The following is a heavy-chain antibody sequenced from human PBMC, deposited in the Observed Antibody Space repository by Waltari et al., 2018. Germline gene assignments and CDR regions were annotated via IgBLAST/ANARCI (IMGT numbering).Heavy chain of an antibody. D-gene: IGHD3-10*01. Sequence: QVQLVQSGAEVKKPGSSVKVSCKASGGTFSSYAISWVRQAPGQGLEWMGGIIPIFGTANYAQKFQGRVTITTDESTSTAYMELSSLRSEDTAVYYCARAYYYGSGSISYYYYMDVWGKGTTVTVSS. CDR3: ARAYYYGSGSISYYYYMDV. CDR2: IIPIFGTA. J-gene: IGHJ6*03. V-gene: IGHV1-69*05. CDR1: GGTFSSYA.